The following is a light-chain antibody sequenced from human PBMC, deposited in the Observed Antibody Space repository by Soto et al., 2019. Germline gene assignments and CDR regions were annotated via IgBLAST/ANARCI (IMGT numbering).Light chain of an antibody. J-gene: IGKJ5*01. V-gene: IGKV3D-20*02. CDR1: QSVSTSF. CDR3: QQRSNWPST. CDR2: GAF. Sequence: EVVLTHSPGTLSLSPCERATLSGSASQSVSTSFLAWYQQKPGQAPRLLIYGAFSRATGIPDRFSGSGSGTDFSLTISRLEAEDFAVYYCQQRSNWPSTFGQGTRLEIK.